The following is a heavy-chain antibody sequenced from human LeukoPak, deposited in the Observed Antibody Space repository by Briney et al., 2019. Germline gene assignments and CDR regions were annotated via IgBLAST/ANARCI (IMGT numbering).Heavy chain of an antibody. J-gene: IGHJ5*02. V-gene: IGHV3-7*01. CDR3: ARYYGSGSYNWFDP. D-gene: IGHD3-10*01. Sequence: GGSLRLSCAASGFTFSSYWMSWVRQAPGKGLEWVANIKQDGSEKYYVDSVKGRFTISRGNAKNSLYLKMNSLRAEDTAVYYCARYYGSGSYNWFDPWGQGTLVTVSS. CDR2: IKQDGSEK. CDR1: GFTFSSYW.